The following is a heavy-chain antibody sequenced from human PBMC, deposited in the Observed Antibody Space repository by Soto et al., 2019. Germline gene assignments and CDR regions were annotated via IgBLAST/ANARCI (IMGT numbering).Heavy chain of an antibody. CDR1: GYTFTGYY. D-gene: IGHD2-2*01. Sequence: GASVKVSCKASGYTFTGYYMHWVRQAPGQGLEWMGWINPNSGGTNYAQKFQGWVTMTRDTSISTAYMELSRLRSDDTAVYYCARDKKPAAMREYYYGMDVWGQGTTVTVSS. CDR2: INPNSGGT. V-gene: IGHV1-2*04. CDR3: ARDKKPAAMREYYYGMDV. J-gene: IGHJ6*02.